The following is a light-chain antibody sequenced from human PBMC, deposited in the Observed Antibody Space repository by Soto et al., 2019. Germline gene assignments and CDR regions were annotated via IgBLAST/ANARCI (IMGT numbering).Light chain of an antibody. J-gene: IGLJ2*01. CDR1: SRDVGGYNY. V-gene: IGLV2-14*03. CDR2: DVS. CDR3: SSYTSSGALV. Sequence: QSALTQPASVSGSPGQSITISCTGTSRDVGGYNYVSWYQQHPGKAPKLMIYDVSNRTSGVSYRFSGSKSGNTASLTISGLQAEDDSDYYCSSYTSSGALVFGGGTKVTVL.